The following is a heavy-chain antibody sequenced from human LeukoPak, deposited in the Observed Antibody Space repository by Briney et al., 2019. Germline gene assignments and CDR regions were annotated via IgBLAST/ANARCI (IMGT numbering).Heavy chain of an antibody. V-gene: IGHV3-30*02. CDR2: MRFNGNNI. J-gene: IGHJ5*02. CDR3: AKDSESGHNWAPFDH. CDR1: GFTFSTYG. Sequence: GGSLRLSCAASGFTFSTYGMHWVRQAPGKGLEWVAFMRFNGNNIYYRDSVRGRFTISRDNSKNTLYLQMNSLRPEDTAVYSCAKDSESGHNWAPFDHWGQGTLVTVSS. D-gene: IGHD3-3*01.